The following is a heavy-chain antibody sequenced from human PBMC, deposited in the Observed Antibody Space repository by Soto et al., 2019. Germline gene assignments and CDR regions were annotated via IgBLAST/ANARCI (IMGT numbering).Heavy chain of an antibody. J-gene: IGHJ4*02. V-gene: IGHV3-30-3*01. CDR3: ARDDPDWYYFDY. CDR1: GFTFSSYA. Sequence: LRLSCAASGFTFSSYAMHWVRQAPGKGLEWVAVISYDGSNKYYADSVKGRFTISRDNSKNTLYLQMNSLRAEDTAVYYCARDDPDWYYFDYWGQGTLVTVSS. D-gene: IGHD3-9*01. CDR2: ISYDGSNK.